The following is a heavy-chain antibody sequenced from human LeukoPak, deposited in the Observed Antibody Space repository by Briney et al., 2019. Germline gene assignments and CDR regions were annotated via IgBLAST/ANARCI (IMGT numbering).Heavy chain of an antibody. Sequence: GGSLRLSCASSGFTIGTAWMSWVRQAPGKGLEWLGHIKSEGEGATTDYAASAKGRFAISRDDSKNMIYLQMSSLKMDDTAISYCIAHFPYFYGFDVWGKGTTVTVSS. J-gene: IGHJ6*04. CDR3: IAHFPYFYGFDV. V-gene: IGHV3-15*01. CDR1: GFTIGTAW. D-gene: IGHD3-3*02. CDR2: IKSEGEGATT.